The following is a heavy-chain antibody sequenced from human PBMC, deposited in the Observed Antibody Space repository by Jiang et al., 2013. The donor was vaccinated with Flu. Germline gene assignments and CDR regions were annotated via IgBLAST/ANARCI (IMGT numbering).Heavy chain of an antibody. CDR1: GDSVSSNSAA. D-gene: IGHD3-3*01. CDR3: ARDGFITIFGVVITESYYYYGMDV. CDR2: TYYRSKWYN. Sequence: QTLSLTCAISGDSVSSNSAAWNWIRQSPSRGLEWLGRTYYRSKWYNDYAVSVKSRITINPDTSKNQFSLQLNSVTPEDTAVYYCARDGFITIFGVVITESYYYYGMDVWGQGTTVTVSS. J-gene: IGHJ6*02. V-gene: IGHV6-1*01.